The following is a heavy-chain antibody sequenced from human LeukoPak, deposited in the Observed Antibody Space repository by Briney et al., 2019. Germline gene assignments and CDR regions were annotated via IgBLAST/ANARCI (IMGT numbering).Heavy chain of an antibody. Sequence: GGSLRLSCAASGFTFSSYSMNWVRQAPGKGLEWVSSISSSSNYIYYADSVKGRFIISRDNAKNSLYLQMNSLRAEDTAVYYCARAATVTMGGFSAYYYYMDVWGKGTTVTVSS. J-gene: IGHJ6*03. D-gene: IGHD4-17*01. CDR2: ISSSSNYI. CDR1: GFTFSSYS. CDR3: ARAATVTMGGFSAYYYYMDV. V-gene: IGHV3-21*01.